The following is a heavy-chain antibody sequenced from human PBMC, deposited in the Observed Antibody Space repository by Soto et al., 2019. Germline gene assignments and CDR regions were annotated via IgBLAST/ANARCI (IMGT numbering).Heavy chain of an antibody. J-gene: IGHJ4*02. CDR1: GGTFSSYA. Sequence: GSSVKVSCKASGGTFSSYAISWVRQAPGQGLEWMGGIIPIFGTANYAQKFQGRVTITADESTSTAYMELSSLRSEDTAVYYCARGSRATLWFGELSFDYWGQGTPGTVS. CDR2: IIPIFGTA. CDR3: ARGSRATLWFGELSFDY. D-gene: IGHD3-10*01. V-gene: IGHV1-69*13.